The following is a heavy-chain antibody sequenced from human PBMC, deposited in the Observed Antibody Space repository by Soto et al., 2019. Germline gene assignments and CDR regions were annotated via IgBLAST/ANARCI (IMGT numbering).Heavy chain of an antibody. J-gene: IGHJ5*02. V-gene: IGHV1-18*01. Sequence: QVQLVQSGGEVKRPGASVKVSCKTSGYTFSNYGITWVRQAPGQPLEWLGWISLYSDGTNYAQKFQGRGSHDTDTSTTTAYMELRSLRSDDTAVYYCARVVPGAEAWFGPWGQGTLVTVSS. CDR3: ARVVPGAEAWFGP. CDR2: ISLYSDGT. CDR1: GYTFSNYG. D-gene: IGHD2-2*01.